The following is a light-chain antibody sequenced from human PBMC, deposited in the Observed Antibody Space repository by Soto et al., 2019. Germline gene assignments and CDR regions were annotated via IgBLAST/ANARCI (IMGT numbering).Light chain of an antibody. CDR1: QSISTH. J-gene: IGKJ1*01. Sequence: IQMTQSPSSLSASVGDRVSITCGASQSISTHLSWYQQKPGKAPKLLIYAASSLQSWVPSRFTGSGSGTDFTLTISSLQPEDFATYYCQQSYTSWWTFGQGTKVDIK. CDR2: AAS. CDR3: QQSYTSWWT. V-gene: IGKV1-39*01.